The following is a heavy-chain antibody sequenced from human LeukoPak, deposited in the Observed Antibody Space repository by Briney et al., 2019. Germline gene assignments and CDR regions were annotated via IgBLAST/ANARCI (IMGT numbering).Heavy chain of an antibody. V-gene: IGHV3-23*01. J-gene: IGHJ6*02. CDR1: GFTFTTYA. D-gene: IGHD2-15*01. Sequence: GGSLRLSCAASGFTFTTYAMSWVRQAPGKGLEWVSGISGSGGSTYYADSVKGRFTISRDYSKNTLYLQMNSLRAEDTAVYYCAKDAGVDIVVALAHGMDVWGQGTTVTVSS. CDR2: ISGSGGST. CDR3: AKDAGVDIVVALAHGMDV.